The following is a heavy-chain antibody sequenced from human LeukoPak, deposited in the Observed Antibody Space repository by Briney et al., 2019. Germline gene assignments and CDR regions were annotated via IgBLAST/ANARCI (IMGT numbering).Heavy chain of an antibody. Sequence: ASVKVSCKASGYTFTSYGISWVRQAPGQGLEWMGWISAYNGNTNYAQKLQGRVTMTTDTSTSTAYMELRSLRSDDTAVYYCARLIVVPAASHKSSYYFDYWGQGTLVTVSS. V-gene: IGHV1-18*01. D-gene: IGHD2-2*01. CDR2: ISAYNGNT. CDR3: ARLIVVPAASHKSSYYFDY. J-gene: IGHJ4*02. CDR1: GYTFTSYG.